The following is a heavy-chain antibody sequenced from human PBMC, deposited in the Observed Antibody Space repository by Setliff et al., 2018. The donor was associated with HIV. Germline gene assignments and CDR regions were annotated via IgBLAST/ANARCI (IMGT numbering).Heavy chain of an antibody. D-gene: IGHD3-3*01. CDR1: GFTFTRSV. J-gene: IGHJ6*02. V-gene: IGHV3-33*03. CDR3: AKDLGVSYYNFWSNYYGLDV. CDR2: IWYDGSNK. Sequence: PGGSLRLSCAASGFTFTRSVLKWVRQAPGKGLESVAVIWYDGSNKYYADSVKGRFTLSRDNSKNTLYLQMSSLRAEDTAVYYCAKDLGVSYYNFWSNYYGLDVWGQGTTVTVSS.